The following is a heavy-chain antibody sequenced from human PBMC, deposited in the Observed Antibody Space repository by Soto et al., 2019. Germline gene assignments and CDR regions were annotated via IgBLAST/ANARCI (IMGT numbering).Heavy chain of an antibody. J-gene: IGHJ4*02. CDR2: ISGSGGST. CDR3: ATDIVVMVAATNHYFDY. V-gene: IGHV3-23*01. CDR1: GFPFSSYA. Sequence: GSLRLSCAASGFPFSSYAMSWVRQAPGKGLEWVSAISGSGGSTYYADSVKGRFTISRDNSKNTLYLQMNSLRAEDTAVYYCATDIVVMVAATNHYFDYWGQGTLVTVSS. D-gene: IGHD2-15*01.